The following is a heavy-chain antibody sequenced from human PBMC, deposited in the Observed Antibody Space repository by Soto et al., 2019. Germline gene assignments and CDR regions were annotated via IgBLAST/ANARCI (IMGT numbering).Heavy chain of an antibody. CDR3: ARDKGAYYSHLVY. D-gene: IGHD3-22*01. V-gene: IGHV1-69*06. CDR2: IIPFFGTP. J-gene: IGHJ4*02. Sequence: QVLLVQSGAEVKKPGSSVKVSCKFSGATFSSYAMSWVRQAPGQGLEWIGGIIPFFGTPNYAQKFQGRVTITADTSTATSYMELSSLRSDDTAVYYCARDKGAYYSHLVYWGQGTLVTVSS. CDR1: GATFSSYA.